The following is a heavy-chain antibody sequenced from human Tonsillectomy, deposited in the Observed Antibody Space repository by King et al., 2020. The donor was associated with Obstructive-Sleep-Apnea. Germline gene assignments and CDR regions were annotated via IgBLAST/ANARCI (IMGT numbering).Heavy chain of an antibody. Sequence: VQLVESGGVVVQPGGSLRLSCAASGFTFDDYTMHWVRQAPGKGLEWVSLISLDGGSTYYADSVKGRFTISRDNSKNSLYLQMNSLRTEDTALYYCAKDIGGYCSGGTCYSFDYWGQGTLVTVSS. CDR1: GFTFDDYT. V-gene: IGHV3-43*01. J-gene: IGHJ4*02. D-gene: IGHD2-15*01. CDR3: AKDIGGYCSGGTCYSFDY. CDR2: ISLDGGST.